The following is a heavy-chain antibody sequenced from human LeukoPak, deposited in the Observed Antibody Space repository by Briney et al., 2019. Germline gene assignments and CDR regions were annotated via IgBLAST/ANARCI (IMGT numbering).Heavy chain of an antibody. Sequence: GSVKVSCKASGYSFTSYAMHWVRQAPGQRHEWMGWINGGNGNTKYTQKFQGRVTITRDTSASTAYMELSSLSSEDTAVYYCARGEVLYGSGSYYGYWGQGTLVTVSS. J-gene: IGHJ4*02. CDR3: ARGEVLYGSGSYYGY. V-gene: IGHV1-3*01. CDR2: INGGNGNT. CDR1: GYSFTSYA. D-gene: IGHD3-10*01.